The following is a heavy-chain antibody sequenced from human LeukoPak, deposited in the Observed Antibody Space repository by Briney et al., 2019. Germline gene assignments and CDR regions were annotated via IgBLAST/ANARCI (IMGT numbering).Heavy chain of an antibody. J-gene: IGHJ4*02. CDR3: AKGARARGYSYGSYFDY. CDR2: ISGSGGST. D-gene: IGHD5-18*01. Sequence: PGGSLRLSCAAYGFTFSSYAMSGVRQAPGKGLEGVSAISGSGGSTYYADSVKGRFTISRDNAKNTLYLQMNSLRAEDTAVYYCAKGARARGYSYGSYFDYWGQGTLVTVSS. CDR1: GFTFSSYA. V-gene: IGHV3-23*01.